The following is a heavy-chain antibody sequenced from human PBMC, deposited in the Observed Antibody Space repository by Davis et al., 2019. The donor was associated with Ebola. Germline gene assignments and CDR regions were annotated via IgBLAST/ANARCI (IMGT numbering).Heavy chain of an antibody. Sequence: PGGSLRLSCAASGFTFSNAWMSWVRQAPGKGLEWVGRIKSKTDGGTTDYAAPVKGRFTISRDDSKNTLYLQMNSLKTEDTAVYYCARDRYSSSWLYYYYGMDVWGQGTTVTVSS. CDR3: ARDRYSSSWLYYYYGMDV. CDR1: GFTFSNAW. CDR2: IKSKTDGGTT. J-gene: IGHJ6*02. V-gene: IGHV3-15*01. D-gene: IGHD6-13*01.